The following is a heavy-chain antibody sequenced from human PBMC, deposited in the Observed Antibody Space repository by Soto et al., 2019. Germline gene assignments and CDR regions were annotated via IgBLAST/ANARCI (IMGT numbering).Heavy chain of an antibody. CDR2: IKTDGSEK. J-gene: IGHJ6*02. Sequence: EVQLVESGGGLVQPGGSLRLSCAASGFSFSTYWMSWVRQAPGKGLEWVANIKTDGSEKYYMDSVRGRFTTSRDNARNVYYLQMNSLTGADTAVYYCTRDGSPFDLDVWGLGTSVTVSS. CDR3: TRDGSPFDLDV. V-gene: IGHV3-7*03. CDR1: GFSFSTYW. D-gene: IGHD3-3*01.